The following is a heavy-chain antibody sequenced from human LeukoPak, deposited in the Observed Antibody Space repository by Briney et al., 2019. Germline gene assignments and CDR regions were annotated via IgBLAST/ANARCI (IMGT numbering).Heavy chain of an antibody. D-gene: IGHD6-19*01. CDR2: INHSGST. J-gene: IGHJ3*02. V-gene: IGHV4-34*01. CDR1: GGSFSGYY. CDR3: AREQWLTLGAFDI. Sequence: KASETLSLTCAVYGGSFSGYYWSWIRQPPGKGLEWIGEINHSGSTNYNPSLKSRVTISVDTSKNQFSLKLSSVTAADTAVYYCAREQWLTLGAFDIWGQGTMVTVSS.